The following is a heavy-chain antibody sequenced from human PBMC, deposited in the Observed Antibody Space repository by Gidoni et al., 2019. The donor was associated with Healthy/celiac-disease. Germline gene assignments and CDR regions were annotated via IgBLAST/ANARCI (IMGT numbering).Heavy chain of an antibody. J-gene: IGHJ4*02. D-gene: IGHD3-16*01. CDR3: ARGALRGAHDY. Sequence: QVQLVQSGAEVKKPGSSVQVSCKDSGGTFSSYAISWVRQAPGQGLAWMGGIIPSFGTANYAQKCQGRVTITADESTSTAYMGLSSLRSEDTAVYYCARGALRGAHDYWGQGTLVTVSS. V-gene: IGHV1-69*01. CDR1: GGTFSSYA. CDR2: IIPSFGTA.